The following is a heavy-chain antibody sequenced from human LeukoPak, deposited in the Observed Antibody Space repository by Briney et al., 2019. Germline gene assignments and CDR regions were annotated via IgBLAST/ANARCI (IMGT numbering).Heavy chain of an antibody. V-gene: IGHV1-69*01. CDR3: ARDQVGVSATEYNWFDP. D-gene: IGHD2-21*02. Sequence: SVKVSCKSSGGTFSSYAISWVRQAPGQGLVWMGGIITIFGTANYAQKFQGRVTITADESTSTAYMELSSLRSEDTAVYYCARDQVGVSATEYNWFDPWGQGTVVTVSS. CDR2: IITIFGTA. J-gene: IGHJ5*02. CDR1: GGTFSSYA.